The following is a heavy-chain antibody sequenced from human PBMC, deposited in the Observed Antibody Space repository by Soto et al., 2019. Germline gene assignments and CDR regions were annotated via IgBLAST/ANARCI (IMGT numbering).Heavy chain of an antibody. CDR1: GDSLRRGFHH. D-gene: IGHD2-8*01. V-gene: IGHV4-31*01. CDR2: IDTNGDT. Sequence: QVQLQESGSGLLKPSQTLSLDCSVSGDSLRRGFHHWSWIRQTPGKGLQLIGYIDTNGDTHYDPSLMNLLNMSIVTTESRFSLKVTSVTAADTAVYYCARGTVYYCPNDKCGFFFDHWGQGALVTVTS. CDR3: ARGTVYYCPNDKCGFFFDH. J-gene: IGHJ4*02.